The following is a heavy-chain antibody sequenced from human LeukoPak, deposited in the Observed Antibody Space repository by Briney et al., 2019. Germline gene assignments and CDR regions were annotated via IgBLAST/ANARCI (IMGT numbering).Heavy chain of an antibody. CDR1: GFRFSSYE. J-gene: IGHJ4*02. CDR2: IGSSGTST. Sequence: GGSLRLSCTASGFRFSSYEMNWVRQAPGKGLEWVSYIGSSGTSTYYADSVKGRFTISRDNAKNTLYLQMNSLRAEDTAVYYCARVGYTWNVFDYWGQGTLVTVSS. D-gene: IGHD1-20*01. V-gene: IGHV3-48*03. CDR3: ARVGYTWNVFDY.